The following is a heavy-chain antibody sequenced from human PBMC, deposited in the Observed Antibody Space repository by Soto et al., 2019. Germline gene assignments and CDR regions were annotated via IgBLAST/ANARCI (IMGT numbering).Heavy chain of an antibody. J-gene: IGHJ4*02. Sequence: EVQLVESGGGLVQPGGSLRLSCAASGFTFSSNWMHWVRQAPGKGLVWVSRINNDRSSTNYGDSVKGRFTISRDNAKNTLYLQMNSLRADDTAVYYCARGGCTSTSCLDYWGQGTLVTVSS. D-gene: IGHD2-2*01. CDR3: ARGGCTSTSCLDY. CDR2: INNDRSST. CDR1: GFTFSSNW. V-gene: IGHV3-74*01.